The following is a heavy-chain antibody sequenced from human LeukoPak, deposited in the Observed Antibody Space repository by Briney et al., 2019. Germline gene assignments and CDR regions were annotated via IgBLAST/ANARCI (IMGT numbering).Heavy chain of an antibody. CDR1: GGSISSYY. V-gene: IGHV4-59*08. Sequence: SETLSLTCTVSGGSISSYYWSWIRQPPGKGLEWIGYIYYSGSTNYNPSLKSRVTISVDTSKNQFSLKLSSVTAADTAVYYCARRKDLFDYWGQGTLVTVSS. CDR3: ARRKDLFDY. J-gene: IGHJ4*02. CDR2: IYYSGST.